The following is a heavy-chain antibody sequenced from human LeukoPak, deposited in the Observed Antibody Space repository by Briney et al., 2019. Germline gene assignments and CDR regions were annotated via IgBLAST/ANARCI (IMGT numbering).Heavy chain of an antibody. Sequence: SVKVSCKASGYTFTIYGLSWVRQAPGQGLEWMGWINPNSGGTNYAQKFQGRVTMTRDTSISTAHMELSRLRSDDTAVYYCARIIYYYGSGSTSYWGQGTLVTVSS. CDR2: INPNSGGT. CDR1: GYTFTIYG. CDR3: ARIIYYYGSGSTSY. V-gene: IGHV1-2*02. J-gene: IGHJ4*02. D-gene: IGHD3-10*01.